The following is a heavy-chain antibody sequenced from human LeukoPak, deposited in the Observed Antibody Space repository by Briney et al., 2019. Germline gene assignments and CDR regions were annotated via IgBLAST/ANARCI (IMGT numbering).Heavy chain of an antibody. CDR3: ARGVPAEDAFDI. J-gene: IGHJ3*02. V-gene: IGHV1-69*13. CDR1: GGTFSSYA. D-gene: IGHD2-2*01. Sequence: ASVKVSCKASGGTFSSYAISWVRQAPGQGLEWMGGIIPIFGTANYAQKFQGRVTITADESTSTAHMELSSLRSEDTAAYYCARGVPAEDAFDIWGQGTMVTVSS. CDR2: IIPIFGTA.